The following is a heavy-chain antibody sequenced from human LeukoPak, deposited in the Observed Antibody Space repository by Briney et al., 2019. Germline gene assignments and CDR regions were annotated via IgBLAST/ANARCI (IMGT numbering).Heavy chain of an antibody. CDR2: IYYSGST. V-gene: IGHV4-59*01. CDR1: GGSISSYY. D-gene: IGHD6-13*01. CDR3: ARLELAAAGTLDY. Sequence: KASETLSLTCTVSGGSISSYYWSWIRQPPGKGLEWIGYIYYSGSTNYNPSLKSRVTISVDTSKNQFSLKLSSVTAADTAVYYCARLELAAAGTLDYWGQGTLVTVSS. J-gene: IGHJ4*02.